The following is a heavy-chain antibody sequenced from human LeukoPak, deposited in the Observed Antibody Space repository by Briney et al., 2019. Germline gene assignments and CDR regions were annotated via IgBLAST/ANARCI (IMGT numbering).Heavy chain of an antibody. V-gene: IGHV3-66*01. CDR3: ARAKRGLTDY. D-gene: IGHD2-8*01. J-gene: IGHJ4*02. Sequence: PRGSLRLSCAASGFIVSNNYMSWVRQAPGKGLEWVSVIYSGGSTFYADSVKGRFTISRDNSKNTLYLQMNSLRAEDTAVYYCARAKRGLTDYWGQGTLVTVSS. CDR2: IYSGGST. CDR1: GFIVSNNY.